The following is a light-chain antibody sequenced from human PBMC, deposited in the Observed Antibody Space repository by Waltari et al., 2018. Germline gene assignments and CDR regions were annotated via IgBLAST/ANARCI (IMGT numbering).Light chain of an antibody. CDR3: QQSFTPPYT. V-gene: IGKV1-39*01. CDR1: QSVGGY. CDR2: AAS. J-gene: IGKJ2*01. Sequence: DIQMTQSPSSLSASVGVRVTITCRASQSVGGYLNWYQHKPGKAPKGLIYAASTLQSAVPSRFTGRESGTDFTLTISSIQPEDFATYYCQQSFTPPYTFGQGTKLEIK.